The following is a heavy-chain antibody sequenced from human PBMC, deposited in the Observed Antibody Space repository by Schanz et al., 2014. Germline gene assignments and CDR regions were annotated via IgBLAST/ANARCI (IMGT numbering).Heavy chain of an antibody. CDR1: GYNITSNA. CDR2: MNPNSGNP. CDR3: ARGRTFDY. V-gene: IGHV1-8*01. J-gene: IGHJ4*02. Sequence: QVHLVQSGAEVKKPGASVKVSCKASGYNITSNAVTWVRQATGQGLEWMGWMNPNSGNPGFAQKFRGRVTMTRNTSMSTAYIELHILTSEDTAVYYCARGRTFDYWGQGTLVTVSS.